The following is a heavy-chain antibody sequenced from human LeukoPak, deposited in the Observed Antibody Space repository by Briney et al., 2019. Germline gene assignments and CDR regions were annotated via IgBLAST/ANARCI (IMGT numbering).Heavy chain of an antibody. Sequence: GGSLRLSCAASGFTFDDYAMHWVRQAPGKGLEWVSGISWNSGSIGYADSVKGRFTIPRDNAKNSLYLQMNSLRAEDTALYYCAKGPYYYDSSGYFYFDYWGQGTLVTVSS. V-gene: IGHV3-9*01. J-gene: IGHJ4*02. D-gene: IGHD3-22*01. CDR3: AKGPYYYDSSGYFYFDY. CDR1: GFTFDDYA. CDR2: ISWNSGSI.